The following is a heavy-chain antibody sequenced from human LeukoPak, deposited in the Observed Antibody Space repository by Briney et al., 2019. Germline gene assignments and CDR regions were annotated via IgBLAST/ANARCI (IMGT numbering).Heavy chain of an antibody. CDR3: TSWRIVGATREAQRSFDY. V-gene: IGHV3-73*01. Sequence: GGSLKLSCAASGFTFSGSAMHWVRQASGKGPEWVGRIRSKANSYATAYAASVKGRFTISRDDSKNTAYLQMNSLKTEDTAVYYCTSWRIVGATREAQRSFDYWGQGTLVTVSS. CDR2: IRSKANSYAT. J-gene: IGHJ4*02. CDR1: GFTFSGSA. D-gene: IGHD1-26*01.